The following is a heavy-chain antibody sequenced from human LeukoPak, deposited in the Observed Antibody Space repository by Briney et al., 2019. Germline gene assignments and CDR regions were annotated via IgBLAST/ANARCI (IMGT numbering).Heavy chain of an antibody. D-gene: IGHD6-13*01. CDR1: GGSFRGYY. CDR2: INHSGST. J-gene: IGHJ5*02. V-gene: IGHV4-34*01. CDR3: ARKGGQLSYSSSDVKYNWFDP. Sequence: SETLSLTCAVYGGSFRGYYWSWIRQPPGKGLEWIGEINHSGSTNYNPSLNCRVTISVDTSKNQFSLKLSSVTAADTAVYYCARKGGQLSYSSSDVKYNWFDPWGQGTLVTVSS.